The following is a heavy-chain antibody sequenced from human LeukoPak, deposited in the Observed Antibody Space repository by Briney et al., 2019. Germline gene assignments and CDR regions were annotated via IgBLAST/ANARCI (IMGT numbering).Heavy chain of an antibody. D-gene: IGHD2-8*02. CDR1: GFTFSSYS. J-gene: IGHJ5*02. CDR2: ISSSSSYI. CDR3: ARDPTESCTGGVCYNWFDP. V-gene: IGHV3-21*01. Sequence: PGGSLRLSCAASGFTFSSYSMNWVRQAPGKGLEWVSSISSSSSYIYYADSVKGRFTISGDNAKNSLYLQMNSLRAEDTAVYYCARDPTESCTGGVCYNWFDPWGQGTLVTVSS.